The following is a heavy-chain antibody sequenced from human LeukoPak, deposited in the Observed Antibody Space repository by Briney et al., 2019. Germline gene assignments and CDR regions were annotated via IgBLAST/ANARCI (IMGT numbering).Heavy chain of an antibody. CDR1: GFTFSSYW. V-gene: IGHV3-74*01. CDR2: INSHGSST. Sequence: GGSLRLSCAASGFTFSSYWMHWVRQAPGKGLVLVSRINSHGSSTSYADSVKGRFTISRDNAKNTLYLRMNSLRDEDTSVYYCARGRREYSYTRITVAGGSSDYWGQGTLVTVSS. CDR3: ARGRREYSYTRITVAGGSSDY. J-gene: IGHJ4*02. D-gene: IGHD6-19*01.